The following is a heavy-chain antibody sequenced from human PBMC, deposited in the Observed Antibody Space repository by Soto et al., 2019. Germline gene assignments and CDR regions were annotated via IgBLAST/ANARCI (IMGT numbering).Heavy chain of an antibody. V-gene: IGHV1-18*01. Sequence: ASVKVSCKASGYTFTSYGISWVRRAPGQGLEWMGWISAYNGNTNYAQKLQGRVTMTTDTSTSTAYMELRSLRSDDTAVYYCARGRSSGYYLDAFDIWGQGTMVTVSS. D-gene: IGHD3-22*01. CDR2: ISAYNGNT. J-gene: IGHJ3*02. CDR3: ARGRSSGYYLDAFDI. CDR1: GYTFTSYG.